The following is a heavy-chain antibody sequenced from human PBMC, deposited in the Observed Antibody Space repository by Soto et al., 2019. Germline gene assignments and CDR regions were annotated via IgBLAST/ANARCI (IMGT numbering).Heavy chain of an antibody. V-gene: IGHV4-59*08. J-gene: IGHJ6*03. CDR3: ARSEYSSSSLSRYMDV. D-gene: IGHD6-6*01. Sequence: SETLSLTCTVSGGSISSYYWSWIRQPPGKGLEWIGYIYYSGSTNYNPSLKSRVTISVDTSKNQFSLKLSSVTAADTAVYYCARSEYSSSSLSRYMDVWGKGTTVTVSS. CDR1: GGSISSYY. CDR2: IYYSGST.